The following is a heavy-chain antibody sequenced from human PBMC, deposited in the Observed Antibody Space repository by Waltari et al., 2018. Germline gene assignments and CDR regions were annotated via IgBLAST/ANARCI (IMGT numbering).Heavy chain of an antibody. CDR2: IIPIFGTA. V-gene: IGHV1-69*01. CDR1: GGTFSSYA. J-gene: IGHJ5*02. Sequence: QVQLVQSGAEVKKPGSSVKVSCKASGGTFSSYAISWVRQAPGQGLEWMGGIIPIFGTANYAQKFQGRVTITADESTSTAYMELSSLRSEDTAVYYCARDRAVVPAAMANWFDPWGQGTLVTVSS. CDR3: ARDRAVVPAAMANWFDP. D-gene: IGHD2-2*01.